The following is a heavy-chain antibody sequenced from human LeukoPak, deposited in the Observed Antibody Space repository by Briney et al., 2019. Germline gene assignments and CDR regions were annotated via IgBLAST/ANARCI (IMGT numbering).Heavy chain of an antibody. Sequence: KPSETLSLTCTVSGGSISSHYWSWIRQPPGKGLEWIGYIYYSGSTNYNPSLKSRVTISVYTSKNQFSLKLSSVTAADTAVYYCARTFYSIYYFDYWGQGTLVTVSS. D-gene: IGHD4-11*01. J-gene: IGHJ4*02. CDR2: IYYSGST. V-gene: IGHV4-59*11. CDR3: ARTFYSIYYFDY. CDR1: GGSISSHY.